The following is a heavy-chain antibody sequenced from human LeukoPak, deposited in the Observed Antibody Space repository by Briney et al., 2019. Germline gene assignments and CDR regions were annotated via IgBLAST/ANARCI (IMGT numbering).Heavy chain of an antibody. Sequence: SETLSLTCAVYGGSFSDYYWSWIRQPPGKGLEWIGYIYYSGSTNYNPSLKSRVTISVDTSKNQFSLKLSSVTAADTAVYYCARQDGYTSGDYFDYWGQGTLVTVSS. CDR3: ARQDGYTSGDYFDY. D-gene: IGHD5-24*01. CDR1: GGSFSDYY. V-gene: IGHV4-59*01. J-gene: IGHJ4*02. CDR2: IYYSGST.